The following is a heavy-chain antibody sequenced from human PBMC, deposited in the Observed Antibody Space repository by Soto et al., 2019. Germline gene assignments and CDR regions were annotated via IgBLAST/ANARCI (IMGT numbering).Heavy chain of an antibody. V-gene: IGHV2-5*02. D-gene: IGHD4-17*01. CDR2: IYWDDGK. CDR1: GFSLRTSGVG. J-gene: IGHJ4*02. CDR3: AHLTTGGFYFDY. Sequence: QITLKESGPTLVKPTQTLTLTCTFSGFSLRTSGVGVGWIRQPPGKALEWLALIYWDDGKRYSPSLMSRLTITKDTSKNQVVLRMTNMDPVDTATYYCAHLTTGGFYFDYWGQGTLVTVSS.